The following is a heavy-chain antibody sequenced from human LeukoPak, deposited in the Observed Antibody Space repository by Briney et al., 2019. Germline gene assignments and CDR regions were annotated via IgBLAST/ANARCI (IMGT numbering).Heavy chain of an antibody. Sequence: PSETLSLTCTVSGGSISSYYWSWIRQPAGKGLEWIGRIYTSGSTNYNPSLKSRVTMSVDTSKNQFSLKLSSVTAADTAVYYCARGSYDFWSGYYGPTWGQGTLVTVSS. CDR1: GGSISSYY. CDR3: ARGSYDFWSGYYGPT. J-gene: IGHJ5*02. V-gene: IGHV4-4*07. D-gene: IGHD3-3*01. CDR2: IYTSGST.